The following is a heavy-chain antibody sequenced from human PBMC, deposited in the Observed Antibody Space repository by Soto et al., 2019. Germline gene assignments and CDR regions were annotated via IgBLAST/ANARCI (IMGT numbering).Heavy chain of an antibody. CDR3: ATGGGAAPGT. CDR2: IDHSGSI. D-gene: IGHD6-13*01. Sequence: DTLSLTCAVYGGSFSGYYWSWIRQTPGKGLEWIGEIDHSGSIKYNPSLESRVSISLDTSRNQFSLKLSSVTAADSAVFYCATGGGAAPGTWGQGTLVTVSS. J-gene: IGHJ4*02. V-gene: IGHV4-34*01. CDR1: GGSFSGYY.